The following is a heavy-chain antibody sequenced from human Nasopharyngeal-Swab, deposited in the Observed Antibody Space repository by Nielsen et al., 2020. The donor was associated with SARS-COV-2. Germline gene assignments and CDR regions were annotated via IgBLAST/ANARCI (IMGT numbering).Heavy chain of an antibody. Sequence: ASVKVSCKASGYTFTSYYMHWVRQAPGQGLEWMGIINPSGGSTSYAQKFQGRVTMTRDTSISTAYMELSRLRSDDTAVYYCARDQTVTTFDPWGQGTLVTVSS. D-gene: IGHD4-11*01. CDR1: GYTFTSYY. J-gene: IGHJ5*02. CDR3: ARDQTVTTFDP. CDR2: INPSGGST. V-gene: IGHV1-46*01.